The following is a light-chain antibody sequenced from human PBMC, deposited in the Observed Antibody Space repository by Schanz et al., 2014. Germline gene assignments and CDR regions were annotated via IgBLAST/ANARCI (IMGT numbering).Light chain of an antibody. J-gene: IGLJ2*01. CDR2: ANT. Sequence: QSVLTQPPSVSGAPGQRVTISCNGSTSNIGSGFQVHWYRQLPGSAPTLVIYANTLRPSGVPDRFSGSKSGTSASLAVTGLQTEDEAHYYYQSYDSTLRRVFGGGTKLTVL. CDR1: TSNIGSGFQ. CDR3: QSYDSTLRRV. V-gene: IGLV1-40*01.